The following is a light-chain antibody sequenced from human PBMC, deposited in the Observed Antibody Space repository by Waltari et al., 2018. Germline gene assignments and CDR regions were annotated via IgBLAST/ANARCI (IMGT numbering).Light chain of an antibody. CDR1: HSVSSSY. Sequence: ELVLTQSPGTLSLPPGEGASLSCKASHSVSSSYLAWSQQQPGQAPRVLIHGASNRATGIPDRFSGSGSGTDFTLTISRLEPEDFAVYYCQQYGSSPWTFGQGTKVEIK. V-gene: IGKV3-20*01. CDR3: QQYGSSPWT. CDR2: GAS. J-gene: IGKJ1*01.